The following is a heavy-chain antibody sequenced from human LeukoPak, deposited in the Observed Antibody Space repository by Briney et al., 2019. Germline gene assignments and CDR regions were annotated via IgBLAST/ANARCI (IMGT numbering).Heavy chain of an antibody. Sequence: PSETLSLTCTVSGGSISSYYWNWIRQPPGKGLEWIGYIYYSGSTNYNPSLKSRVTISVDTSKNQFSLKLSSVTAADTAVYYCARVRGEYYGSGTGDQDYYYYYYMDVWGKGTTVTVSS. CDR3: ARVRGEYYGSGTGDQDYYYYYYMDV. J-gene: IGHJ6*03. D-gene: IGHD3-10*01. CDR2: IYYSGST. CDR1: GGSISSYY. V-gene: IGHV4-59*01.